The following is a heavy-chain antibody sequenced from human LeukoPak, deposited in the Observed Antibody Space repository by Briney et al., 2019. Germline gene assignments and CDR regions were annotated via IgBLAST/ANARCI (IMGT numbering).Heavy chain of an antibody. J-gene: IGHJ6*02. CDR3: ARLSDSSGYYPPDYYYGMDV. V-gene: IGHV5-51*01. D-gene: IGHD3-22*01. Sequence: GESLKISCKGSGYSFTSYWIGWVRQMPGKGLEWMGIIYPGDSDTRYSLSFQGQVTISADKSISTAYLQWSSLKASDTAMYYCARLSDSSGYYPPDYYYGMDVWGQGTTVTVSS. CDR2: IYPGDSDT. CDR1: GYSFTSYW.